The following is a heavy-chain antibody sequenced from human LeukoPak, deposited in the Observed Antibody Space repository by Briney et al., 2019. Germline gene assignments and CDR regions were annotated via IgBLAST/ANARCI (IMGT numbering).Heavy chain of an antibody. J-gene: IGHJ4*02. V-gene: IGHV5-51*01. CDR3: ARQGAAGSFDF. CDR2: IYPGDSDT. Sequence: GESLKISCKGFGYSFTNYWVGWVRQMPGKGLEWMGIIYPGDSDTRYSLSFQGQVTLSADRSINTAFLQWSSLKASDTAMYYCARQGAAGSFDFWGQGTLVIVSS. CDR1: GYSFTNYW. D-gene: IGHD6-13*01.